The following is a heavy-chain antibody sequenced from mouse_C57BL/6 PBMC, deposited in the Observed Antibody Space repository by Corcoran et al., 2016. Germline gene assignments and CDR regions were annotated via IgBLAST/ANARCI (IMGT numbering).Heavy chain of an antibody. CDR1: GYTFTTYG. D-gene: IGHD3-3*01. CDR3: ARGTVDY. Sequence: QIQLVQSGPELKKPGETVKISCKASGYTFTTYGMSWVKQAPGKGLKWMGWINTYSGVPTYADDFKGRFAFSLETSASTAYLQINNLKNEDTATDFCARGTVDYWGQGTTLTVSS. J-gene: IGHJ2*01. CDR2: INTYSGVP. V-gene: IGHV9-3*01.